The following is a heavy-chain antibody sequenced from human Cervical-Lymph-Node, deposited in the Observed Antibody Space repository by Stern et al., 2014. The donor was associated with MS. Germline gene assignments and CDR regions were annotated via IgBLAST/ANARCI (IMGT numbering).Heavy chain of an antibody. CDR1: GFTVRDYY. CDR3: ASGSSSWSDC. V-gene: IGHV3-11*01. Sequence: VHLVESGGGLVKPGGSLRLSCAASGFTVRDYYMSWFRQAPGKGLEWVSFISLNGDTINYADSVKGRFTISRDNAKNSLYLQMNSLRAEDTAVYYCASGSSSWSDCWGQGTLVTVSS. J-gene: IGHJ4*02. D-gene: IGHD6-13*01. CDR2: ISLNGDTI.